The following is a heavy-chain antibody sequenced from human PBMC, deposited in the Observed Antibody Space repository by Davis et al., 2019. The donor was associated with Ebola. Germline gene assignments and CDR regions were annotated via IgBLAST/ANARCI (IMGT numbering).Heavy chain of an antibody. D-gene: IGHD3-22*01. CDR2: ISSSSSYI. CDR3: ARDPSYDSSGYYQGDSWFDP. Sequence: PGGSLRLSCAASGFTFSSYSMNWVRQAPGKGLEWVSSISSSSSYIYYADSVKGRFTISRDNAKNSLYLQMNSLRAEDTAVYYCARDPSYDSSGYYQGDSWFDPWGQGTLVTVSS. V-gene: IGHV3-21*01. CDR1: GFTFSSYS. J-gene: IGHJ5*02.